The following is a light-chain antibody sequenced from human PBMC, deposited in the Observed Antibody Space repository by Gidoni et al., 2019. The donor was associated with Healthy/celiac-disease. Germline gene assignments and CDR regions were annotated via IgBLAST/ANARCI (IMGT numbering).Light chain of an antibody. V-gene: IGKV1-39*01. CDR3: QQSYSTPPT. Sequence: DIQMTQSPSSLAASVGDRVTITCRASQSISSYLNWYQQKPGKDPKLLIYAASSLQSGVPSRFSCSGSGTDFTLTISSLQPEDFATYYCQQSYSTPPTFGQXTKVEIK. J-gene: IGKJ1*01. CDR1: QSISSY. CDR2: AAS.